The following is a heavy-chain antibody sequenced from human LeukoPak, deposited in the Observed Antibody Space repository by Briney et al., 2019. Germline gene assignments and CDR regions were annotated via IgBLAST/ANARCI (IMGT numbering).Heavy chain of an antibody. CDR3: ARGSGAYYYGSYYMDV. CDR2: IYYSGST. D-gene: IGHD3-10*01. J-gene: IGHJ6*03. V-gene: IGHV4-61*01. CDR1: GGSISSSNYY. Sequence: SETLSLTCSASGGSISSSNYYWSWIRQPPGKGLEWIGYIYYSGSTNYNPSLRSRVTISLATSKNQFSLKLSSVTAADTAVYYCARGSGAYYYGSYYMDVWGKGTTVTISS.